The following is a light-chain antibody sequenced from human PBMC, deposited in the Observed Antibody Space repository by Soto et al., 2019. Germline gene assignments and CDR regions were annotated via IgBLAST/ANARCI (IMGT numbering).Light chain of an antibody. CDR2: GVT. CDR1: SSDVGAYYS. V-gene: IGLV2-14*01. J-gene: IGLJ3*02. Sequence: QSALTQPASVSGSPGQSITISCTGTSSDVGAYYSVSWYQHHPGKAPKLIIYGVTNRPSGVSNRFSGSKSGNTASLTISGLQAEDEADYYCSSYTSSSTWVFGGGTKLTVL. CDR3: SSYTSSSTWV.